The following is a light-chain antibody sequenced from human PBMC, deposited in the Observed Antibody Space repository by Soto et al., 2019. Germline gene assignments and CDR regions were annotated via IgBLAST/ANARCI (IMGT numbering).Light chain of an antibody. CDR3: QQYGSSPPWT. CDR1: QSVSSSY. Sequence: EIVLTQSPGTLSLSPGERVTLSCRASQSVSSSYLAWYQQKPGQAPRLLIYGASSRATGIPDRFSGSGSGTDFTLTISRLEPEDFAVYYCQQYGSSPPWTFGQWTKVEIK. J-gene: IGKJ1*01. V-gene: IGKV3-20*01. CDR2: GAS.